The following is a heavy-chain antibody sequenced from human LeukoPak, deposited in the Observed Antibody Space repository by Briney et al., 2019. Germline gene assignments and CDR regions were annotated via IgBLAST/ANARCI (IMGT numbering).Heavy chain of an antibody. J-gene: IGHJ4*02. CDR2: NGIS. CDR1: GASVSSGGYA. Sequence: SETLSLTCAVSGASVSSGGYAWSWIRLPPGKGLEWIGYNGISNYNPSLKSRVTISLDTSKNQFSLKLTSVTAADTAIYYCARDHWGSLDYWGQGALVTVSS. CDR3: ARDHWGSLDY. V-gene: IGHV4-61*08. D-gene: IGHD7-27*01.